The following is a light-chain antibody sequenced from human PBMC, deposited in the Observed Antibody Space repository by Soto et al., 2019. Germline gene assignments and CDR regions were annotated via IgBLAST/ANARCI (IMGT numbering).Light chain of an antibody. V-gene: IGKV3-15*01. CDR1: QGISRT. CDR2: GAS. Sequence: EIVMTQSPATLSVSPGETATLSCRASQGISRTLAWYQLKSGQAPRLLFYGASTRATGVPARFSASGSGTEFTLTISSLQPDDFAVYYCQQYTTWPRTFGQGTKVDIK. CDR3: QQYTTWPRT. J-gene: IGKJ1*01.